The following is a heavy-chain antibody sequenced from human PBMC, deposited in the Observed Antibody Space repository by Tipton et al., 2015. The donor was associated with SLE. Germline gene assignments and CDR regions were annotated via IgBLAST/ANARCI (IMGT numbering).Heavy chain of an antibody. CDR1: GFTFNNYA. J-gene: IGHJ3*01. D-gene: IGHD6-19*01. CDR2: ISYDGSNK. Sequence: SLRLSCAASGFTFNNYAMHWVRQAPGKGLEWVALISYDGSNKYYADSVKGRFTISRDNSKNTLYLQMNSLRPEDTAVYYCAKDAGFSSGWPAFDLWGQGTMVTVSS. CDR3: AKDAGFSSGWPAFDL. V-gene: IGHV3-30*18.